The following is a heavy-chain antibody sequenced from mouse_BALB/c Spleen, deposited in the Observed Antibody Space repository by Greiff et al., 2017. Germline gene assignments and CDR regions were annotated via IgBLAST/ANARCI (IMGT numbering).Heavy chain of an antibody. D-gene: IGHD1-1*01. V-gene: IGHV1-9*01. J-gene: IGHJ3*01. CDR3: ARRGDYYGSSYGFAY. CDR2: ILPGSGST. CDR1: GYTFSSYW. Sequence: QVQLQQSGAELMKPGASVKISCKATGYTFSSYWIEWVKQRPGHGLEWIGEILPGSGSTNYNEKFKGKATFTADTSSNTAYMQLSSLTSEDSAVYYCARRGDYYGSSYGFAYWGQGTLVTVSA.